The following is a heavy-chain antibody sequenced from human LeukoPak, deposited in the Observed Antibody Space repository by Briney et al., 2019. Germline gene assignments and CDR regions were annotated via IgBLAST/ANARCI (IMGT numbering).Heavy chain of an antibody. D-gene: IGHD2-2*01. CDR1: GRSFSGYY. J-gene: IGHJ4*02. Sequence: SETLSLTCAVYGRSFSGYYWTWIRQPPGKGLEWIGYIYYSGSTNYNPSLKSRVTISVDTSKNQFSLKLGSVTAADTAVYYCASGLVPAGPFDYWGQGTLVTVSS. V-gene: IGHV4-59*01. CDR2: IYYSGST. CDR3: ASGLVPAGPFDY.